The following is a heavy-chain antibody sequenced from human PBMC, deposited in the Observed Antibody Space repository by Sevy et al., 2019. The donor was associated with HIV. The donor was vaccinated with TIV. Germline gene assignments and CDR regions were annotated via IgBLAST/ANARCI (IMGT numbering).Heavy chain of an antibody. CDR3: ARESGSDWYLDY. CDR1: GFIFSRYG. J-gene: IGHJ4*02. CDR2: IFNDGRTK. Sequence: GGSLRLSCKASGFIFSRYGVHWVRQAPGKGLEWVAFIFNDGRTKYYGDPVKGGFTISRDDSKNTLYLQMDSLRAEDTAVYYCARESGSDWYLDYWGQGTLVTVSS. V-gene: IGHV3-33*01. D-gene: IGHD2-21*02.